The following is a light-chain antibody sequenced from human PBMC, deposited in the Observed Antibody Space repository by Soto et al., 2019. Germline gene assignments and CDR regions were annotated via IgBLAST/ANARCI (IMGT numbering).Light chain of an antibody. CDR1: QSVLYSSNNKNY. Sequence: DIVMTQSPDSLAVSLGERAXXXCKSSQSVLYSSNNKNYLAWYQQKPGQPPKLLIYWASTRESGVPDRFSGSGSGTDFTLTISSLQAEDVAVYYCQQYYSNPLTFGGGTKVEIK. V-gene: IGKV4-1*01. J-gene: IGKJ4*01. CDR3: QQYYSNPLT. CDR2: WAS.